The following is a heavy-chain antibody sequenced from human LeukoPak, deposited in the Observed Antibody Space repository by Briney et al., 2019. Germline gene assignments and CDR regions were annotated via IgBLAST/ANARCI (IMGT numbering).Heavy chain of an antibody. D-gene: IGHD1-26*01. J-gene: IGHJ4*02. V-gene: IGHV3-7*01. Sequence: GGSLRLSCAASGFTFSSSWMSWVRQAPGKGLERVTNIKPDGSEKYYVESVKGRFTISRDNAKNSLYLQMNSLRAEDTALYYCARDTVGATDYWGQGTLVTVSS. CDR1: GFTFSSSW. CDR3: ARDTVGATDY. CDR2: IKPDGSEK.